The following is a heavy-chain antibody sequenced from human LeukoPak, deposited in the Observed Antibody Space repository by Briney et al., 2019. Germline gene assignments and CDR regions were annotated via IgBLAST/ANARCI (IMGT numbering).Heavy chain of an antibody. J-gene: IGHJ3*02. D-gene: IGHD4-17*01. CDR2: IRSIVGKP. CDR1: GGTLSRYS. V-gene: IGHV1-69*04. Sequence: SVKVSCKASGGTLSRYSINWVRQAPGQAPEWMGRIRSIVGKPNYAQKFQGRVTITADKSTSTAYMEVSRLRTEDTAVYYCARGNREMLSDYGGYPDAFDMWGQGTLVSVSA. CDR3: ARGNREMLSDYGGYPDAFDM.